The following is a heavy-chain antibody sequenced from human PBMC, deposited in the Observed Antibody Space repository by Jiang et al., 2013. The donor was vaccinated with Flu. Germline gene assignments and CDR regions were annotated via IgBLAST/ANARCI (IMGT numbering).Heavy chain of an antibody. CDR2: IYYSGST. D-gene: IGHD3-22*01. V-gene: IGHV4-59*12. J-gene: IGHJ4*02. Sequence: GSGLVKPSETLSLTCTVSGGSISSYYWSWIRQPPGKGLEWIGYIYYSGSTNYNPSLKSRVTISVDKSKNQFSLKLSSVTAADTAVYYCARGHQGYYDSSGSNDYWGQGTLVTVSS. CDR1: GGSISSYY. CDR3: ARGHQGYYDSSGSNDY.